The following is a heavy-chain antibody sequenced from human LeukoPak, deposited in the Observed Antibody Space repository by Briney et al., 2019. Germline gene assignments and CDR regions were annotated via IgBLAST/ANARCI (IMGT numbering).Heavy chain of an antibody. D-gene: IGHD1-26*01. CDR2: IYYSGST. CDR3: ARRSTYYYYYYGMDV. V-gene: IGHV4-59*01. J-gene: IGHJ6*02. Sequence: SETLSLTCTVSGGSISSYYWSWIRQPPGKGLEWIGYIYYSGSTNYNPSLKSRVTISVDTSKNQFSLKLSSVTAADTAVYYCARRSTYYYYYYGMDVRGQGTTVTVSS. CDR1: GGSISSYY.